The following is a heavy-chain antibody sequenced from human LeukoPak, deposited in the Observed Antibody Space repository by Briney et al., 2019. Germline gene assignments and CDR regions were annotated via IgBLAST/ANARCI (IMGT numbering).Heavy chain of an antibody. CDR3: ARAIGGWYQDWFDP. J-gene: IGHJ5*02. CDR2: IYYSGST. CDR1: GGSISSYY. V-gene: IGHV4-59*01. D-gene: IGHD6-19*01. Sequence: SETLSLTCTVSGGSISSYYWSWIRQPPGKGLEWIGYIYYSGSTNYNPSLKSRVTISVDTSKNQFSLKLSSVTAADTAVYYCARAIGGWYQDWFDPWGQGTLVTVSS.